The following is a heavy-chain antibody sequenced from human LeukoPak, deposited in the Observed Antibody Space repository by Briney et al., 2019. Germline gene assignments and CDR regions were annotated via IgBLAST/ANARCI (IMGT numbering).Heavy chain of an antibody. Sequence: SETLSLTCTVSGGSISSYYRSWIRQPPGKGLEWIGYIYYSGSTNYNPSLKSRVTISVDTSKNQFSLKLSSVTAADTAVYYCATYFYGEYGSYYFDYWGQGTLVTVSS. D-gene: IGHD4-17*01. CDR1: GGSISSYY. V-gene: IGHV4-59*12. CDR3: ATYFYGEYGSYYFDY. J-gene: IGHJ4*02. CDR2: IYYSGST.